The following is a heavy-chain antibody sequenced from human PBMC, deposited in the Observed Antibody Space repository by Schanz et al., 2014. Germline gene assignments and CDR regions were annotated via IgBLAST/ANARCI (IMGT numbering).Heavy chain of an antibody. CDR2: INGYNGHS. J-gene: IGHJ4*02. V-gene: IGHV1-18*01. Sequence: QGQLVQSGPEVKEPGASVKVSCEASRYTFNTYGLNWVRQAPGQGLEWMGWINGYNGHSLYAQKFQGRVTMTTDTSTRTSYMELTSLRSDDTPVYYCARGFDFWDKWGQGTLVIVSS. CDR1: RYTFNTYG. CDR3: ARGFDFWDK. D-gene: IGHD3-3*01.